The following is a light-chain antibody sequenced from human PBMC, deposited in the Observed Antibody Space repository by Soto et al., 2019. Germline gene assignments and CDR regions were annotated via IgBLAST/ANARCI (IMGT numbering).Light chain of an antibody. CDR1: QSVRGY. CDR3: QQRSDWPLT. Sequence: IVLTQSPATLSLSPGEGATLSCRASQSVRGYLSWYQQKPGQGPRLLIYDTSNRATGIPVRFSGSGSGTDFTLTISSLEPEDFAVYYCQQRSDWPLTFGQGTRMEI. V-gene: IGKV3-11*01. J-gene: IGKJ5*01. CDR2: DTS.